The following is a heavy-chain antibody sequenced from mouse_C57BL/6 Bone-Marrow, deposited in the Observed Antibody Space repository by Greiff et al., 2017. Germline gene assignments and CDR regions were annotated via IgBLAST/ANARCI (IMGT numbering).Heavy chain of an antibody. V-gene: IGHV1-4*01. D-gene: IGHD1-1*01. CDR1: GYTFTSYT. CDR3: ARSTTVVPFAY. CDR2: INPSSGYT. J-gene: IGHJ3*01. Sequence: VKLVESGAELARPGASVKMSCKASGYTFTSYTMHWVKQRPGQGLEWIGYINPSSGYTKYNQKFKDKATLTADKSSSTAYMQLSSLTSEDSAVYYCARSTTVVPFAYWGQGTLVTVSA.